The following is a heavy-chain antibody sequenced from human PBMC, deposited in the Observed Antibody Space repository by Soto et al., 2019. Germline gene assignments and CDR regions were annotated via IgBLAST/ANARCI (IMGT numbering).Heavy chain of an antibody. CDR2: IIPIFGTA. Sequence: SVRVSCKASGGTFSSYAISWVRQAPGQGLEWMGGIIPIFGTANYAQKFQGRVTITADESTSTAYMELSSLRSEDTAVYYCAREESRLWSDAFDIWGQGTMVTVSS. CDR1: GGTFSSYA. CDR3: AREESRLWSDAFDI. V-gene: IGHV1-69*13. D-gene: IGHD5-18*01. J-gene: IGHJ3*02.